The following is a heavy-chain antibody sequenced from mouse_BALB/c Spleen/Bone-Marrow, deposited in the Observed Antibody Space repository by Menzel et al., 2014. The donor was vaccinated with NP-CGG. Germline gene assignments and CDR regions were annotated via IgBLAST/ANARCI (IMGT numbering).Heavy chain of an antibody. V-gene: IGHV5-4*02. CDR2: ISDGGSYT. Sequence: EVQLQQSGGGLVKPGGSLKLSCAASGFIFSDYYMYWVRRTPEKRLEWVATISDGGSYTSYPDSVEGRFTVSRGNAKNNLYLQMSSLKSEDTAFYYCARTYRPYALDYWGQGSSVTVSS. CDR1: GFIFSDYY. D-gene: IGHD2-14*01. J-gene: IGHJ4*01. CDR3: ARTYRPYALDY.